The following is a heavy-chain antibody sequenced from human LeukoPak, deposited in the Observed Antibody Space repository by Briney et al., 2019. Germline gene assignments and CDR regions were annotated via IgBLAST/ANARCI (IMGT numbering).Heavy chain of an antibody. CDR2: VHHSADT. D-gene: IGHD3-10*01. V-gene: IGHV4-38-2*02. CDR3: ARYGHWFDP. CDR1: GGFINDYY. J-gene: IGHJ5*02. Sequence: SETLSLTCSVSGGFINDYYWGWIRQPPGKGLEYIGSVHHSADTYYNPSLKSRVTMSIDTSKNQFFLKLNSVTAADTAVYYCARYGHWFDPWGQGTLVTVSS.